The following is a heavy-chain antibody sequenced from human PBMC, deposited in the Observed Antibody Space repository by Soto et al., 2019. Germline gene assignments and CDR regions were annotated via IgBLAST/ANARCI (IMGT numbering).Heavy chain of an antibody. D-gene: IGHD3-10*01. V-gene: IGHV4-61*01. CDR2: TYFTGTT. CDR3: AREGRRISMIRGFDS. Sequence: QVQLLESGPGLMKPSETLSLTCTVSGGSISGSSYYWTWIRQPPGKGLEWIGYTYFTGTTDYNPSLKSRVTISADPSKNQFSLTLTSVTAADTAVYYCAREGRRISMIRGFDSWGQGILVTVSS. J-gene: IGHJ4*02. CDR1: GGSISGSSYY.